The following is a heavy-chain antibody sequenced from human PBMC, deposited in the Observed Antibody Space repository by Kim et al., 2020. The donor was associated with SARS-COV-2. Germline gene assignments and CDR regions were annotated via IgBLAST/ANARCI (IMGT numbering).Heavy chain of an antibody. CDR1: GFTFSSYA. CDR2: ISYDGSNK. Sequence: GGSLRLSCAASGFTFSSYAMHWVRQAPGKGLEWVAVISYDGSNKYYADSVKGRFTISRDNSKNTLYLQMNSLRAEDTAVYYCARDRYSYGYCLFDYWGQGTLVTVSS. J-gene: IGHJ4*02. V-gene: IGHV3-30-3*01. CDR3: ARDRYSYGYCLFDY. D-gene: IGHD5-18*01.